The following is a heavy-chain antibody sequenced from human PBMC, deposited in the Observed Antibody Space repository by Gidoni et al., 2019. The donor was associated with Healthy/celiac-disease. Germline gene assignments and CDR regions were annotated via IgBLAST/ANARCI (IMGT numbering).Heavy chain of an antibody. Sequence: QVQLVQSGAEVKKPGSSVKVSCKASGGSFSSYAISWVRQAPGQGLEWMGGIIPIFGTANYAQKFQGRVTVTADKSTSTAYMELSSLRSEDTAVYYCTNIAAAGRRYFDYWGQGTLVTVSS. CDR1: GGSFSSYA. J-gene: IGHJ4*02. CDR3: TNIAAAGRRYFDY. V-gene: IGHV1-69*06. D-gene: IGHD6-13*01. CDR2: IIPIFGTA.